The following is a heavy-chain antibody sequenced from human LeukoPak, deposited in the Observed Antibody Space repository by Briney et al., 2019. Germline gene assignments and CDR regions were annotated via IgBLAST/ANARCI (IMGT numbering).Heavy chain of an antibody. CDR1: GFTFSSYS. D-gene: IGHD1-26*01. V-gene: IGHV3-21*01. Sequence: PGGSLRLSCAASGFTFSSYSMNWVRQAPGKGLEWVSSISSSGSYIYYADSVKGRFTISRDNAKNSRYLQMNSLRAEDTAVYYCARSPLSGSPYWGQGTLVTVSS. CDR2: ISSSGSYI. CDR3: ARSPLSGSPY. J-gene: IGHJ4*02.